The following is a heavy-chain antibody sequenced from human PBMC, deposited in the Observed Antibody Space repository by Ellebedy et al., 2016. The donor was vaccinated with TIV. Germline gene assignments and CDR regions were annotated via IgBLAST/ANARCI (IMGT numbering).Heavy chain of an antibody. D-gene: IGHD2-2*01. CDR1: GGSFSGYY. CDR3: AREGLVVVPAYYYYGMDV. V-gene: IGHV4-34*01. CDR2: INHSGST. J-gene: IGHJ6*02. Sequence: SETLSLXCAVYGGSFSGYYWSWIRQPPGKGLEWIGEINHSGSTNYNPSLKSRVTISVDTSKNQFSLKLSSVTAADTAVYYCAREGLVVVPAYYYYGMDVWGQGTTVTVSS.